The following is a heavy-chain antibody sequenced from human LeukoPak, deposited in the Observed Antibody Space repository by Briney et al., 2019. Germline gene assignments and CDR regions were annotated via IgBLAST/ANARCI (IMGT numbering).Heavy chain of an antibody. J-gene: IGHJ6*02. CDR1: GFTFSSYG. CDR2: ISYDGSNK. V-gene: IGHV3-30*18. Sequence: PGGSLRLSWAASGFTFSSYGMHWVRQAPGKGLEWVAVISYDGSNKNYADSVKGRFTISRDNSKNTLYLQMNSLRAEDTAVYYCAKDNPAYYGMDVWGQGTTVTVSS. CDR3: AKDNPAYYGMDV.